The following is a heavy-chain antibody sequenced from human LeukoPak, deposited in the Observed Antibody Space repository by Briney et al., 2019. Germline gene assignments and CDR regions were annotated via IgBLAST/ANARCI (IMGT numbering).Heavy chain of an antibody. D-gene: IGHD3-16*01. J-gene: IGHJ5*02. V-gene: IGHV3-53*01. CDR3: AREGEGSWFDP. Sequence: GGSLRLSRAASGFTFSTYAMSWVRQAPGKGLEWVSVIYSGGSTYYADSVKGRFTISRDNSKNTLYLQMNSLRAEDTAVYYCAREGEGSWFDPWGQGTLVTVSS. CDR1: GFTFSTYA. CDR2: IYSGGST.